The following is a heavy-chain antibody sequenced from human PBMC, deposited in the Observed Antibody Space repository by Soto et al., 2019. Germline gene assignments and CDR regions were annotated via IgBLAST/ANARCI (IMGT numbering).Heavy chain of an antibody. CDR2: IYWDDDK. CDR1: GFSLSTSGVG. Sequence: QITLKESGPTLVKPTQTLTLTCTFSGFSLSTSGVGVGWIRQPPGKALEWLALIYWDDDKRYSPSLKSRLTITKDTSKNQVVLTMTNMDPVDTATYYCAHRQYGYSYGYLGYWGQGTLVTVSS. V-gene: IGHV2-5*02. D-gene: IGHD5-18*01. J-gene: IGHJ4*02. CDR3: AHRQYGYSYGYLGY.